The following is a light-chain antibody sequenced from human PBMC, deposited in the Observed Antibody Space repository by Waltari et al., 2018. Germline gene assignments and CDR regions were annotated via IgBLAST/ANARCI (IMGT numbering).Light chain of an antibody. CDR1: SSSLGNNS. Sequence: QSVLTQPLYASGPPGQTVAITCSGNSSSLGNNSIFWYQQLPETAPKLLIYANNQRPSGVPDRFSGSKSGTAASLVITGLRFEDEADYFCVTWAKSLSGLFFGGGTRLSVL. V-gene: IGLV1-47*02. J-gene: IGLJ7*01. CDR2: ANN. CDR3: VTWAKSLSGLF.